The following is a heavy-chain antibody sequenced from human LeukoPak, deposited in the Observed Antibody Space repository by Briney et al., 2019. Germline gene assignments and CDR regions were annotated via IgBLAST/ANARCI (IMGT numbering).Heavy chain of an antibody. J-gene: IGHJ3*02. CDR1: GGTFSSYA. Sequence: GASVKVSCKASGGTFSSYAISWVRQAPGQGLEWMGGIIPIFGTANYAQKFQGRVTITTDESTSTAYMELSSLRSEDTAVYYCARDGEITGTTHAFDIWGQGTMVIVSS. CDR2: IIPIFGTA. V-gene: IGHV1-69*05. CDR3: ARDGEITGTTHAFDI. D-gene: IGHD1-20*01.